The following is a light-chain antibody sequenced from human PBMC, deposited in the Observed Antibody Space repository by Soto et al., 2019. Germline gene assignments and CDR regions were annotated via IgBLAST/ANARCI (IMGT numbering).Light chain of an antibody. CDR1: QNVNDW. J-gene: IGKJ1*01. Sequence: DIQMTQSPSTLSASVGDRVTITCRASQNVNDWLAWVQQKPGKAPTLLIYKASGLESGVPSSFSGSGSGTEFTLTISSLQPDVFSTYYCQQYNDYPWTFGHGTKVEIK. V-gene: IGKV1-5*03. CDR2: KAS. CDR3: QQYNDYPWT.